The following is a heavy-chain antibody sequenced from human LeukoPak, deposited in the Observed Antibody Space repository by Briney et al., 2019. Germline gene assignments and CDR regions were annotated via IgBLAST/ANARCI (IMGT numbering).Heavy chain of an antibody. CDR3: ARHYNLAFDY. D-gene: IGHD1-14*01. CDR1: GGSISSYY. J-gene: IGHJ4*02. CDR2: IYYSGST. V-gene: IGHV4-59*08. Sequence: PSETLSLTCTVSGGSISSYYWSWIRQPPGKGLEWIGYIYYSGSTNYNPSLKSRVTISVDTSKNQFSLKLSSVTAADTAVYYCARHYNLAFDYWGQGTLVTVSS.